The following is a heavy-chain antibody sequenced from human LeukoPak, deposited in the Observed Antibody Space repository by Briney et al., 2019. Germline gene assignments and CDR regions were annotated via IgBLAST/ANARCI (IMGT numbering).Heavy chain of an antibody. V-gene: IGHV4-59*01. Sequence: SETLSLTCTVSGVSISSYYWSWIRQPPGKGLEWIGYIYYSGSTNYNPSLKSRVTISVDTSKNQFSLKLSSVTAADTAVYYCARAVDTIFGVVIENWFDPWGQGTLVTVSS. CDR2: IYYSGST. CDR3: ARAVDTIFGVVIENWFDP. J-gene: IGHJ5*02. D-gene: IGHD3-3*01. CDR1: GVSISSYY.